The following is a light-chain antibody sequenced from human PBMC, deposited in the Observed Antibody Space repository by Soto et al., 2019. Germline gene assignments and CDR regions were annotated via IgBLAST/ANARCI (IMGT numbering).Light chain of an antibody. CDR2: DAS. CDR3: QQYNTYST. CDR1: QGISSY. V-gene: IGKV1-9*01. Sequence: DIQLTQSPSFLSASLGDRVTITCRASQGISSYLAWYQQKPGKAPKLLIYDASSLKSGVPSRFSGNGSGTEFTLTISSLQPDDFATYYCQQYNTYSTFGQGTRLEIK. J-gene: IGKJ5*01.